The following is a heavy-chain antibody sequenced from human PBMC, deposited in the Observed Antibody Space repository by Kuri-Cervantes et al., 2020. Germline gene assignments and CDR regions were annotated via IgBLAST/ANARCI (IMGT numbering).Heavy chain of an antibody. J-gene: IGHJ3*02. CDR1: GYTFTSYG. V-gene: IGHV1-18*01. Sequence: ASVKVSCKASGYTFTSYGISWVRQAPGQGLEWMGWISAYNGDTNYAQKLQGRVTMTTDTSTSTAYMELRSLRSDDTAVYYCARDFPLITIIVVVIDAFVIWGQGTMVTVSS. D-gene: IGHD3-22*01. CDR2: ISAYNGDT. CDR3: ARDFPLITIIVVVIDAFVI.